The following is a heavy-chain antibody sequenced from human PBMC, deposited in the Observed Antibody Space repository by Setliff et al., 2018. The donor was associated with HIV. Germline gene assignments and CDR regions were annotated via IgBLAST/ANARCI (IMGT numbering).Heavy chain of an antibody. D-gene: IGHD4-17*01. CDR3: ASASLTTVTTGPRYYLDS. J-gene: IGHJ4*02. Sequence: ASVKVSCKAAGYTLTNYHMHWVRQAPGQGLEWMGVINPSGGITTSAQKFLGRVTMTKDTSTSTVYMEVSNLKSEDTAVYYCASASLTTVTTGPRYYLDSWGQGTLVTVSS. CDR1: GYTLTNYH. CDR2: INPSGGIT. V-gene: IGHV1-46*01.